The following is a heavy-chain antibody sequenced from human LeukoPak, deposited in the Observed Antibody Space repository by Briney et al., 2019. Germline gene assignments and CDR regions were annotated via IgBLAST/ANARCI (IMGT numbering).Heavy chain of an antibody. Sequence: ASVKVSCKASGYTFTSYYMHWVRQAPGQGLEWMGIINPSGGSTSYAQKFQGRVTMTRDMSTSTAYMELSSLRSEDTAVYYCATNLRSNHDYWGQGTLDTVSS. D-gene: IGHD1-14*01. V-gene: IGHV1-46*01. CDR2: INPSGGST. J-gene: IGHJ4*02. CDR3: ATNLRSNHDY. CDR1: GYTFTSYY.